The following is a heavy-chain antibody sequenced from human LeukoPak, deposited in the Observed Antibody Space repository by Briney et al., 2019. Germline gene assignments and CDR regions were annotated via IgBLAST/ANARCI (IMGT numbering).Heavy chain of an antibody. CDR3: AKGLRVPGY. V-gene: IGHV3-23*01. D-gene: IGHD3-10*01. CDR2: INSGGTT. Sequence: GGSLRLSCAASGFTFSSYVIYWVRQAPGKGLEWVSSINSGGTTYYADSVKGRFTISGDNSKNTVYVQMNSLRAEDTAVYYCAKGLRVPGYWGQGTLVTVSS. J-gene: IGHJ4*02. CDR1: GFTFSSYV.